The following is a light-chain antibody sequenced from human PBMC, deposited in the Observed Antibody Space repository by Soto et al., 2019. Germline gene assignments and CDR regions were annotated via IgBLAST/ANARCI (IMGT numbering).Light chain of an antibody. CDR3: QQYGNSPIT. Sequence: EIVLTQSPGTLSLSPGERATLSCRASQSVSSSYLAWYQQKPGQAPRLLIFGPSSRATGIPDRFSGSGSGTDFTLTISRLEPEDFAVYYCQQYGNSPITFGQGTRLE. CDR1: QSVSSSY. CDR2: GPS. V-gene: IGKV3-20*01. J-gene: IGKJ5*01.